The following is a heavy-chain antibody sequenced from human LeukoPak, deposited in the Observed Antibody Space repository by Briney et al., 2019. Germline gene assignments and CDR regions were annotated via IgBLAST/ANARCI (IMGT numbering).Heavy chain of an antibody. CDR1: GFTFSSYS. CDR2: ISSNSNYI. J-gene: IGHJ4*02. Sequence: GGSLRLSCAASGFTFSSYSMNWVRQAPGKGLEWVSYISSNSNYIYYADSVQGRFTISRDNARNSLYLQINSLRAEDTAVYYCARDGGYSYGLDYWGQGTLVTVSS. CDR3: ARDGGYSYGLDY. D-gene: IGHD5-18*01. V-gene: IGHV3-21*01.